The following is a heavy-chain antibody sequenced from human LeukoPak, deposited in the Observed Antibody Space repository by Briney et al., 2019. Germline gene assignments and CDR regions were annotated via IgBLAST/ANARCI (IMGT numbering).Heavy chain of an antibody. J-gene: IGHJ4*02. Sequence: GGSLRLSCAASGFTFSSYAMSWVRQAPGNGLEWVSGISGGSGSSTYYADSVKGRFTISRDNSKNTLYLQMNSLRAEDTAVYYCAKSGSSWYLLDYWGQGDLGTASS. V-gene: IGHV3-23*01. CDR2: ISGGSGSST. CDR1: GFTFSSYA. CDR3: AKSGSSWYLLDY. D-gene: IGHD6-19*01.